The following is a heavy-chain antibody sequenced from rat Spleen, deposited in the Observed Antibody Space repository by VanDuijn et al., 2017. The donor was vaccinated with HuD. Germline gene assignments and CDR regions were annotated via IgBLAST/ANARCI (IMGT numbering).Heavy chain of an antibody. V-gene: IGHV5-25*01. CDR1: GFTFNNYY. Sequence: EVQLVESGGGLVQPGRSMKLSCAASGFTFNNYYMAWVRQAPTKGLEWVASISSGGGNTYYRDSVKGRFTISRDNAKNTLYLQMDSLRSEDTATYYCARQDYGGYWFAYWGQGVMVTVSS. D-gene: IGHD1-11*01. J-gene: IGHJ2*01. CDR2: ISSGGGNT. CDR3: ARQDYGGYWFAY.